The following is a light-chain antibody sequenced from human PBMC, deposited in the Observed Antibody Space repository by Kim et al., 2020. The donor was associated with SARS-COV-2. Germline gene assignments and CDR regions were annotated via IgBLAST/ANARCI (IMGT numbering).Light chain of an antibody. CDR2: KTS. Sequence: DIQVSQSPSTLSASVGDTVTITCRASQSVSPSLAWYQHKPGKAPHLLIYKTSASATGVPSRFSGSGSGTELTLTITNLQPDDFATYYCLQYKTYTRTFGQGTKVDIK. V-gene: IGKV1-5*03. CDR1: QSVSPS. J-gene: IGKJ1*01. CDR3: LQYKTYTRT.